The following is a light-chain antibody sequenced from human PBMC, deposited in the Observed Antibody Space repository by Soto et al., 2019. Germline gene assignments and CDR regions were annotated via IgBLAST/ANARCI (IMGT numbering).Light chain of an antibody. CDR1: SSNVGSHY. J-gene: IGLJ2*01. CDR3: ATWDGSLDVVL. CDR2: DNT. V-gene: IGLV1-51*01. Sequence: QSVLTQPPSVSAAPGQKVTISCSGNSSNVGSHYVSWYQILPGTAPKVLIYDNTKRPSGIPDRFSGSQSGTSATLDITGRQTGDEADYYCATWDGSLDVVLFGGGTKLTVL.